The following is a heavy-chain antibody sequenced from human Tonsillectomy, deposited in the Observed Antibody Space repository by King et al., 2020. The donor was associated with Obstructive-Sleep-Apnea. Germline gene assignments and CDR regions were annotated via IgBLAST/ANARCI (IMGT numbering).Heavy chain of an antibody. CDR3: AKERPGNYLYSLAV. CDR1: GFTFSSFG. V-gene: IGHV3-30*18. D-gene: IGHD1-1*01. J-gene: IGHJ6*02. Sequence: VQLVESGGGVVQPGRSLRLSCAASGFTFSSFGMHWVRQAPGKGLEWVSVISYDGSNKYYADSVRGRFTISRDNSKSTLYLQMNSLRAEDTAVYYCAKERPGNYLYSLAVLAQGTTVTVSS. CDR2: ISYDGSNK.